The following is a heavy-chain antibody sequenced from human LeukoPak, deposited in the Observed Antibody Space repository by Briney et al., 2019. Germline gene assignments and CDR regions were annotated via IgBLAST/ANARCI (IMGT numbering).Heavy chain of an antibody. D-gene: IGHD2-21*02. Sequence: SETLSLTCAVYGGSFSGYYWSWIRQPPGKGLEWIGEINHSGSTNYNPSLKSRVTISVDTSKNQFSLKLSSVTAADTAVYYCARSYVVVTAIGYYYYYGMDVWGQGTTVTVSS. J-gene: IGHJ6*02. CDR2: INHSGST. CDR1: GGSFSGYY. CDR3: ARSYVVVTAIGYYYYYGMDV. V-gene: IGHV4-34*01.